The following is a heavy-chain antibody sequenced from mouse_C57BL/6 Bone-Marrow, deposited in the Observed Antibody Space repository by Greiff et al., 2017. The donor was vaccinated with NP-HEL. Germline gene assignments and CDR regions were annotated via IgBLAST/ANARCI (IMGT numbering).Heavy chain of an antibody. Sequence: EVKLMESGEGLVKPGGSLKLSCAASGFTFSSYAMSWVRQTPEKRLEWVAYISSGGDYIYYADTVKGRFTISRDNARNTLYLQMSSLKSEDTAMYYCTREGANWDAYYAMDYWGQGTSVTVSS. CDR3: TREGANWDAYYAMDY. J-gene: IGHJ4*01. V-gene: IGHV5-9-1*02. CDR2: ISSGGDYI. D-gene: IGHD4-1*01. CDR1: GFTFSSYA.